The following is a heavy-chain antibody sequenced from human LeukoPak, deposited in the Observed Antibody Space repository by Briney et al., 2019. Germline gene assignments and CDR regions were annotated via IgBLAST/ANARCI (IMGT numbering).Heavy chain of an antibody. CDR1: GFTFSSYA. J-gene: IGHJ3*02. V-gene: IGHV3-23*01. CDR3: ANGYGPSRDAFDI. CDR2: ICGSGGST. D-gene: IGHD3-10*01. Sequence: PGGSLTLSCAASGFTFSSYAMSWVRQAPGKGLEWVSAICGSGGSTYYADSVKGRFTSSRDNSKTTLYLQMNSLRAEDTAVYYCANGYGPSRDAFDIWGQGTMVTVSS.